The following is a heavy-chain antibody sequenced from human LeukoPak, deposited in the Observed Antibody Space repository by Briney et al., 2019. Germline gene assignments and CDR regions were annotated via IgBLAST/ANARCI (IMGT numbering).Heavy chain of an antibody. D-gene: IGHD6-13*01. CDR3: AKDGASSSFDY. J-gene: IGHJ4*02. Sequence: GRSLRFSCAASGFTFSSYGMHWARQAPGKGLEWVAVISYDGSNKYYADSVKGRFTISRDNSKNTLYLQMNSLRAEDTAVYYCAKDGASSSFDYWGQGTLVTVSS. V-gene: IGHV3-30*18. CDR1: GFTFSSYG. CDR2: ISYDGSNK.